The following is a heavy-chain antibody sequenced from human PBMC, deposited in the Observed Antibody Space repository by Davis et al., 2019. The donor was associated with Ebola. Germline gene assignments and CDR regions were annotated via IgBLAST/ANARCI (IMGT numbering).Heavy chain of an antibody. D-gene: IGHD1-26*01. Sequence: HTGGSLRLSCAASGFTFSSFSTYWMYWVRQAPGKGLEWVSRIIGDGSITNYADCVEGRFTISRDNAKNSLYLQMNSLRAEDTAVYYCARDDPSIVGATTPPCEWGQGTLVTVSS. CDR2: IIGDGSIT. CDR1: GFTFSSFSTYW. CDR3: ARDDPSIVGATTPPCE. J-gene: IGHJ4*02. V-gene: IGHV3-74*01.